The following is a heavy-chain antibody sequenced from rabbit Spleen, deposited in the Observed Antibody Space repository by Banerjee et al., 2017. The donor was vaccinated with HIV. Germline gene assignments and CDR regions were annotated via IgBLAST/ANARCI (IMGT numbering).Heavy chain of an antibody. J-gene: IGHJ6*01. CDR2: IAGSSGGFT. Sequence: QSLEESGGGLVQPEGSLTLTCTAAGFSFSSSDYMCWVRQAPGKGLEWIACIAGSSGGFTYSATWAKGRFTCSKTSATTVTLQMTSLTVADTTTYFCARDTSSSFSSYGMDLGGPGTLVTVS. CDR1: GFSFSSSDY. V-gene: IGHV1S40*01. D-gene: IGHD1-1*01. CDR3: ARDTSSSFSSYGMDL.